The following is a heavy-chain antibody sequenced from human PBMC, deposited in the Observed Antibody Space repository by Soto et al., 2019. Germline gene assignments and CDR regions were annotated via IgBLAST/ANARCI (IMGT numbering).Heavy chain of an antibody. CDR1: GYTFTSYY. J-gene: IGHJ6*02. V-gene: IGHV1-46*01. CDR3: ARGTYYDILTSYGMDV. Sequence: ASVKVSCKASGYTFTSYYMHWVRQAPGQGLEWMGIINPSGGSTSYAQKFQGRVTMTRDTSTSTVYMELSSLRSEDTAVYYCARGTYYDILTSYGMDVWGQGTTVTVSS. CDR2: INPSGGST. D-gene: IGHD3-9*01.